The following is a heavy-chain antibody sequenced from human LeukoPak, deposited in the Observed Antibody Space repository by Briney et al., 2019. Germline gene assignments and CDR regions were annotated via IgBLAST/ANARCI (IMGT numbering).Heavy chain of an antibody. CDR2: INPNSGGT. D-gene: IGHD6-13*01. Sequence: ASVKVSCKASGYTFTGYYMHWVRQAPGQGLEWMGWINPNSGGTNYAQKFQGRVTMTRDTSISTAYMELSRLRSDDTAVYYCARSRIAAGGAEFDYWGQGTLVTVSS. CDR3: ARSRIAAGGAEFDY. J-gene: IGHJ4*02. CDR1: GYTFTGYY. V-gene: IGHV1-2*02.